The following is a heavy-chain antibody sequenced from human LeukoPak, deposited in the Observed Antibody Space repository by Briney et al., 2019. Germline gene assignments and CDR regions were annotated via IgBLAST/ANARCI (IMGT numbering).Heavy chain of an antibody. CDR1: GYTFTSYG. CDR3: ASFPNAAAGPDYYYYGMDV. D-gene: IGHD6-13*01. J-gene: IGHJ6*02. Sequence: ASVKVSCKASGYTFTSYGISWVRQAPGQGLEWMGWISAYNGNTNYAQKLQGSVTMTTDTSTSTAYMELRSLRSDDTAVYYCASFPNAAAGPDYYYYGMDVWGQGTTVTVSS. CDR2: ISAYNGNT. V-gene: IGHV1-18*01.